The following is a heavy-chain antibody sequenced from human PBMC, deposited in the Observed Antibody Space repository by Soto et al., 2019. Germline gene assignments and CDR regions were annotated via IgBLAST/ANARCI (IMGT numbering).Heavy chain of an antibody. CDR3: TKNGWYSTDV. CDR1: GVSVSSDNW. CDR2: IFHGQRT. V-gene: IGHV4-4*02. D-gene: IGHD6-19*01. J-gene: IGHJ3*01. Sequence: MQLQESGPGLVKPSGTLSLVCTVSGVSVSSDNWWSWVRQTPGKGLEGIGEIFHGQRTNYNPSLKSRVTISVDKSKNHFSLTLTSMTAADTAVYYCTKNGWYSTDVWGQGTMVTVSA.